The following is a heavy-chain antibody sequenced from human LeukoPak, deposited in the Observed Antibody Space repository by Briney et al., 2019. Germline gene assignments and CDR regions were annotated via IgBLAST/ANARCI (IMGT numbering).Heavy chain of an antibody. CDR2: INPNSGGT. Sequence: ASVKVSCKASGYTFTGYYMHWVRQAPGQGLEWMGWINPNSGGTNYAQKFQGRVTMTRDTSISTAYMELSRLRPDDTAGYYCARARQRGYGYETPFWGQGTLVTVSS. CDR3: ARARQRGYGYETPF. J-gene: IGHJ4*02. V-gene: IGHV1-2*02. D-gene: IGHD5-18*01. CDR1: GYTFTGYY.